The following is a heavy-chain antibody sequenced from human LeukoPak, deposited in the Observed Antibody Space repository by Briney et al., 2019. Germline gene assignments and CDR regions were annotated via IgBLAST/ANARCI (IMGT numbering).Heavy chain of an antibody. CDR1: GFTFSTYG. J-gene: IGHJ4*02. Sequence: GGSLRLSCVASGFTFSTYGMSWVRQAPGKGLEWVSAISGSAGSTHYSDSVKGRFTISIDNSKNTLYLQMNSLRVEDTAVYYCARRAGAYSHPYDYWGQGTLVTVSS. CDR3: ARRAGAYSHPYDY. CDR2: ISGSAGST. D-gene: IGHD4/OR15-4a*01. V-gene: IGHV3-23*01.